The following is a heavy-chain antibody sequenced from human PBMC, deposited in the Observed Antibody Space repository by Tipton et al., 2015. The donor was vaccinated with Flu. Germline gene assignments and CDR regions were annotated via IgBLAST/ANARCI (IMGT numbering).Heavy chain of an antibody. Sequence: SLRLSCVGSGFMFSDYYMSWIRQAPGKGLEWISYISGSGDTIYYADSVKGRATISRDNAKNSLYLQMNSLRDEDTAVYYCARLKFMAWCRCGYWFDPWGQGTLVTVSS. D-gene: IGHD2-8*01. CDR3: ARLKFMAWCRCGYWFDP. CDR2: ISGSGDTI. V-gene: IGHV3-11*01. CDR1: GFMFSDYY. J-gene: IGHJ5*02.